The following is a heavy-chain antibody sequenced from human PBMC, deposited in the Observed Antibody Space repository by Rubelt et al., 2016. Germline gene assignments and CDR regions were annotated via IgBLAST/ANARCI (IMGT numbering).Heavy chain of an antibody. J-gene: IGHJ3*02. V-gene: IGHV3-7*01. CDR2: IKQDGSEK. CDR1: GFTFSSYW. D-gene: IGHD4-17*01. Sequence: GSLRLSCAASGFTFSSYWMSWVRQAPGKGLEWVANIKQDGSEKYYVDSVKGRFTISRDNAKNSLYLQMNSLRAEDTAVYYCATPMVNDYGDPTDAFDNWGQGTMVTVSS. CDR3: ATPMVNDYGDPTDAFDN.